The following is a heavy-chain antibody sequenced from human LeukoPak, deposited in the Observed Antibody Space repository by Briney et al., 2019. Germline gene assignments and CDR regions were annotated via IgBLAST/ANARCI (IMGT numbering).Heavy chain of an antibody. CDR3: ARGGSYLSAFDI. D-gene: IGHD1-26*01. Sequence: PSETLSLTCTVSGGSISSSGYYWGWIRQPPGTGLEWIGSIYYSGSTYYNPSLKSRVTISVDTSKNQFSLKLSSVTAADTAVYYCARGGSYLSAFDIWGQGTMVTVSS. CDR2: IYYSGST. CDR1: GGSISSSGYY. V-gene: IGHV4-39*07. J-gene: IGHJ3*02.